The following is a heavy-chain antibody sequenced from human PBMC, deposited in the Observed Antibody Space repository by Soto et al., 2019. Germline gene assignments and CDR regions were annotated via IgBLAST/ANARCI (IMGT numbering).Heavy chain of an antibody. CDR3: ARVAWDYYDSSGYFDY. J-gene: IGHJ4*02. Sequence: SETLSLTCTVSGGSISSYYWGWIRQPPGKGLEWIGYIYYSGSTNYNPSLKSRVTISVDTSKNQFSLKLSSVTAADTAVYYCARVAWDYYDSSGYFDYWGQGTLVTVSS. CDR2: IYYSGST. V-gene: IGHV4-59*01. D-gene: IGHD3-22*01. CDR1: GGSISSYY.